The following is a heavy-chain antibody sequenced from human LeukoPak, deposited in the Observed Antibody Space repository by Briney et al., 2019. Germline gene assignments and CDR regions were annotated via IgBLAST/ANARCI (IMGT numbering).Heavy chain of an antibody. CDR3: ARDLRSEWLRPGYFDY. D-gene: IGHD3-3*01. J-gene: IGHJ4*02. CDR2: ISSSGSTI. Sequence: GRSLRLSCAASGFTFSSYGMHWVRQAPGKGLDWVSYISSSGSTIYYADSVKGRFTISRDNAKNSLYLQMNSLRAEDTAVYYCARDLRSEWLRPGYFDYWGQGTLVTVSS. CDR1: GFTFSSYG. V-gene: IGHV3-48*04.